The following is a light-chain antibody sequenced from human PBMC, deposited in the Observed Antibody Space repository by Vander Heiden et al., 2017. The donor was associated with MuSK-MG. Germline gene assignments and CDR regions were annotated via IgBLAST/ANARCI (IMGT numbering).Light chain of an antibody. V-gene: IGLV1-40*01. CDR2: GNS. CDR1: NSNIGAGYD. CDR3: QSYDNSRSGYVI. J-gene: IGLJ2*01. Sequence: QSVLTRPPSVSGAPGQRVTISCIGSNSNIGAGYDVHWYQQLPGTAPNLLIYGNSNRPSGVPDRFSGSQSGTSASLAVTRLQAEEEAEYYCQSYDNSRSGYVIFGGGTKLTVL.